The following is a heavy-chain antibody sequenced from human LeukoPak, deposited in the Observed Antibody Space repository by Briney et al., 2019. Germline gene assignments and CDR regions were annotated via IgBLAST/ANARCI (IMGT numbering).Heavy chain of an antibody. V-gene: IGHV4-4*07. D-gene: IGHD2-2*01. CDR1: GGSISSYY. Sequence: PSETLSLTCTVSGGSISSYYWSWIRQPAGKGLEWIGRIYTSGSTNYNPSLKSRVTMSVDTSKNQFSLKLSSVTAADTAVYYCARESIVVVPAARGTFDYWGQGTLVTVSS. CDR2: IYTSGST. CDR3: ARESIVVVPAARGTFDY. J-gene: IGHJ4*02.